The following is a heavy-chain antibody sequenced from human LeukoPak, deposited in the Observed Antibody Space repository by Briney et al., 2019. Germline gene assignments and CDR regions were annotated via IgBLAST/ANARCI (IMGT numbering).Heavy chain of an antibody. CDR3: ARIIRSWVDSSSWYFDY. Sequence: SETLSLTCIVSGGSLSSYYWSWLRQPPGKGLEWIGYIYYSGSTNYNPSLKSRVTISVDTSKNQFSLKLSSVTAADTAVYYCARIIRSWVDSSSWYFDYWGQGTLVTVSS. CDR1: GGSLSSYY. CDR2: IYYSGST. D-gene: IGHD6-13*01. J-gene: IGHJ4*02. V-gene: IGHV4-59*12.